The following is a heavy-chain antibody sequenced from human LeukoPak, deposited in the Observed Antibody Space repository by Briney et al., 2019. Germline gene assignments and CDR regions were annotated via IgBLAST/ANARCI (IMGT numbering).Heavy chain of an antibody. CDR3: ARAEKPNWGNYYYYCMDV. J-gene: IGHJ6*03. CDR1: GYTFTSYG. Sequence: ASVKVSCKASGYTFTSYGISWVRQAPGQGLEWMGWISAYSGNTHYAQKFQGRVTMTTDTSTTTAYMELRGLRSDDTAVYYCARAEKPNWGNYYYYCMDVWGKGTTVTVSS. V-gene: IGHV1-18*01. D-gene: IGHD7-27*01. CDR2: ISAYSGNT.